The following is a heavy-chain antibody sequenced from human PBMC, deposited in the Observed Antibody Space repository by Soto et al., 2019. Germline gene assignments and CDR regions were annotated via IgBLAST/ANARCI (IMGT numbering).Heavy chain of an antibody. Sequence: VKVSCKASGYTFTSYSMHWVRQAPGQGLEWMGIINPSSGRTSYAQNFQGRVTMTSDTSTSIVYMEMSSLKSEDTAVYYCARDHNFGFILYAMDVWGQGTTVTVSS. CDR1: GYTFTSYS. D-gene: IGHD2-15*01. J-gene: IGHJ6*02. CDR2: INPSSGRT. CDR3: ARDHNFGFILYAMDV. V-gene: IGHV1-46*01.